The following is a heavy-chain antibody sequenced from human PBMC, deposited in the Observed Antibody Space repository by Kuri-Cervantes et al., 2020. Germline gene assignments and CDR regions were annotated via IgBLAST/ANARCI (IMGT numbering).Heavy chain of an antibody. Sequence: GGSLRLSCAASGLTFSSYGMHWVRQAPGKGLEWVAFTRHDGSNKSYADSVKGRFTVSRDNYKNTLYLQMNSLRAEDTAIYYCAKEGRGYCSRTSCYFYYYYYYMDVWGKGTTVTVSS. CDR3: AKEGRGYCSRTSCYFYYYYYYMDV. CDR2: TRHDGSNK. V-gene: IGHV3-30*02. D-gene: IGHD2-2*01. CDR1: GLTFSSYG. J-gene: IGHJ6*03.